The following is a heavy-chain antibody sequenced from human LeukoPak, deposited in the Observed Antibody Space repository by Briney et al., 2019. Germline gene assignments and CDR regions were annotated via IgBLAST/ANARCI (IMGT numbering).Heavy chain of an antibody. V-gene: IGHV1-46*01. CDR1: GYTFTSYY. CDR2: IDPSGGST. CDR3: AREQYYSDSSGYTTLFDY. Sequence: ASVKVSCKASGYTFTSYYMHWVRQAPGRWLEWMGVIDPSGGSTTYAQKFQGRVTMTRDTSTSTVYMELSSLRSEDTAVYYCAREQYYSDSSGYTTLFDYWGQGTLVTVSS. D-gene: IGHD3-22*01. J-gene: IGHJ4*02.